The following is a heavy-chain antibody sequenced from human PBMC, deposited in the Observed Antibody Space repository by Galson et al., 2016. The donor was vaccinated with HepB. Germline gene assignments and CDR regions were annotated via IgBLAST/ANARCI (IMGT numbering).Heavy chain of an antibody. CDR1: GFTFSSYG. Sequence: SLRLSCAASGFTFSSYGMHWVRQAPGKGLEWVSVLYSGGSTYYADSVKGRFTISRDNSKNTLYLQMNSLRAEDTAVYCCASLRFKGFDHWGRGTLVTVSS. J-gene: IGHJ2*01. CDR2: LYSGGST. CDR3: ASLRFKGFDH. V-gene: IGHV3-NL1*01. D-gene: IGHD3-3*01.